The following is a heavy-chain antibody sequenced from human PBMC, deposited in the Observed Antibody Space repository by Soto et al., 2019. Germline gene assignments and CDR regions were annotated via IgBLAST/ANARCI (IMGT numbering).Heavy chain of an antibody. J-gene: IGHJ4*02. CDR3: ARDHYYDSSGHFDY. V-gene: IGHV3-30-3*01. CDR2: ISYDGSNK. D-gene: IGHD3-22*01. CDR1: EFTFSSYA. Sequence: QVQLVESGGGVVQPGRSLRLSCAASEFTFSSYAMHWVRQAPGKGLEWVAVISYDGSNKYYADSVKGRFTISRDNSKNTLYLQMNSLRAEDTAVYYCARDHYYDSSGHFDYWGQGTLVTVSS.